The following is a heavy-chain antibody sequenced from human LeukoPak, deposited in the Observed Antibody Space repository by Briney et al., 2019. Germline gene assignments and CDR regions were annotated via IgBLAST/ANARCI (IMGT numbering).Heavy chain of an antibody. J-gene: IGHJ4*02. V-gene: IGHV4-31*03. D-gene: IGHD4-17*01. CDR2: IYYSGST. CDR3: ARVDYGDYRFDY. Sequence: PSETLSLTCTVSDGSISSTSYYWGWIRQPPGKGLEWIGYIYYSGSTYYNPSLKSRVTISVDTSKNQFSLKLSSVTAADTAVYYCARVDYGDYRFDYWGQGTLVTVSS. CDR1: DGSISSTSYY.